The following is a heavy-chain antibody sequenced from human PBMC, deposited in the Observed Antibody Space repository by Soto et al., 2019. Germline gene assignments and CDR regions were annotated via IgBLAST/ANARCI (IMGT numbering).Heavy chain of an antibody. D-gene: IGHD2-8*02. CDR3: ARSPEGYYTD. CDR2: INTDGSST. V-gene: IGHV3-74*01. Sequence: EVQLVESGGGLVQPGGSLRLSCADSGFSFSTYWMHWLRQGPEKGLVWVSRINTDGSSTNYADSVKGRFTISRDNAKSTLYLQMNSLRAEDTAVYYCARSPEGYYTDWGQGTVVTVSS. CDR1: GFSFSTYW. J-gene: IGHJ3*01.